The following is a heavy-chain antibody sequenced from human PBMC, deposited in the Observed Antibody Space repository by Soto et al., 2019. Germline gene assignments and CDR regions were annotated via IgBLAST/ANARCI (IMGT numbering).Heavy chain of an antibody. D-gene: IGHD5-18*01. V-gene: IGHV3-30*18. CDR1: GFTFSSYG. CDR3: AKDQNIQLWPRSYYYGMDV. J-gene: IGHJ6*02. CDR2: ISYDGSNK. Sequence: PGGSLRLSCAASGFTFSSYGMHWVRQAPGKGLEWVAVISYDGSNKYYADSVKGRFTISRDNSKNTLYLQMNSLRAEDTAVYYCAKDQNIQLWPRSYYYGMDVWGQGTTVTVSS.